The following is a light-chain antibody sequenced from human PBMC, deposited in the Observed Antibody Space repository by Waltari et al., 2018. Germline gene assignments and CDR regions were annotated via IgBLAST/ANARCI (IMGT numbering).Light chain of an antibody. Sequence: QSVLTQPPSASGAPGQRVSIPCSGRSSNIGKNTANWYQHLPGAAPNLLIFINDQRPSGVPDRFSGSKSGTSASLAINGLQSDDAADYYCATWDDSLNGPVFGGGTTVSVL. V-gene: IGLV1-44*01. CDR3: ATWDDSLNGPV. J-gene: IGLJ2*01. CDR2: IND. CDR1: SSNIGKNT.